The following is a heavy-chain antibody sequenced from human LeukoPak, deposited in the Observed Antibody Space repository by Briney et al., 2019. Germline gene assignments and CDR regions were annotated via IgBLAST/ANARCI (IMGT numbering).Heavy chain of an antibody. CDR1: GYSISSGDY. CDR2: IYHSGST. Sequence: SETLSLTCTVSGYSISSGDYWGWIRQPPGKGLEWIGSIYHSGSTYYNPSLKSRVSISVDTSKIQFSLRLSSVTAADTAVYYCATILVDPVSVYYYMDVWGKGTTVTVSS. D-gene: IGHD2-2*01. CDR3: ATILVDPVSVYYYMDV. V-gene: IGHV4-38-2*02. J-gene: IGHJ6*03.